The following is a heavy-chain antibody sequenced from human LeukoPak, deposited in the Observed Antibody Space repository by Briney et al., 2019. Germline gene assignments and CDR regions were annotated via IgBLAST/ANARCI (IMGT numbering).Heavy chain of an antibody. V-gene: IGHV5-51*01. CDR2: IYPGESDT. D-gene: IGHD6-13*01. J-gene: IGHJ6*03. CDR3: ARGGGSSWYYVDV. CDR1: GYSFTSYW. Sequence: GEALQISCKGSGYSFTSYWIGWVRPVPGKGVEGMGIIYPGESDTRYSPSFQGQVTISAAKSISTAYLQWSSLKASDTAMYYCARGGGSSWYYVDVWGKGTTVPVSS.